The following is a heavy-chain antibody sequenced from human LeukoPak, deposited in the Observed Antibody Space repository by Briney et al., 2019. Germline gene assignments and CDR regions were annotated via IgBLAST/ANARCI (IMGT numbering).Heavy chain of an antibody. CDR2: ISTSGSYL. CDR1: GFTFGDYA. CDR3: AARTNSLSFEI. D-gene: IGHD4-23*01. Sequence: PGRSLRLSCTASGFTFGDYAMSWVRQAPGKGLEWVSSISTSGSYLYYADSVKGRFTISRDNSKNTLFLQMNSLIAEDTAVYYCAARTNSLSFEIWGQGTMVTVSS. J-gene: IGHJ3*02. V-gene: IGHV3-21*04.